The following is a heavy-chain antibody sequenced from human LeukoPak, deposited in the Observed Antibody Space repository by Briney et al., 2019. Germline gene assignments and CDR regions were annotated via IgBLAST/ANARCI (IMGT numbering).Heavy chain of an antibody. V-gene: IGHV4-59*01. D-gene: IGHD2-21*01. CDR2: IFYSGNT. CDR1: GGSISNYY. J-gene: IGHJ4*02. Sequence: PSETLSLTCTVSGGSISNYYWSWIRQPPGKGLEWLGYIFYSGNTNYNPSLKSRVTISVDTSKNQFSLKLRSVTAADTAVYYCAKGLPSCGGDCYDYWGQGILVTVSS. CDR3: AKGLPSCGGDCYDY.